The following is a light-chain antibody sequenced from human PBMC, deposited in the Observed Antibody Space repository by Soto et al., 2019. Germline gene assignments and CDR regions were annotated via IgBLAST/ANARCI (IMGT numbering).Light chain of an antibody. Sequence: EILLTESPATLSLSPGERATLSCRASQSVSSYLAWYQQKTGQAPRLFIYDESSRATGIPDRLSGSGSGTELTLTISRLQSEDFAVYYCQKYNNWPLTCGGGTKVDIK. CDR3: QKYNNWPLT. J-gene: IGKJ4*01. CDR1: QSVSSY. V-gene: IGKV3D-15*01. CDR2: DES.